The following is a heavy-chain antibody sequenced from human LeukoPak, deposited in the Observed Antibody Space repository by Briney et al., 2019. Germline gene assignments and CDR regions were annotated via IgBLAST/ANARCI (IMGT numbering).Heavy chain of an antibody. J-gene: IGHJ4*02. D-gene: IGHD1-26*01. CDR2: IYSGGNT. CDR1: GFTVSSSH. V-gene: IGHV3-66*01. Sequence: GGSLRLSCAASGFTVSSSHMTWVRQAPGKGLECVSLIYSGGNTYYSDSVKGRFTISRDNSKNTLYLHMNSLRAEDTAVYYCARGQSYYPYWGQGTLVTVSS. CDR3: ARGQSYYPY.